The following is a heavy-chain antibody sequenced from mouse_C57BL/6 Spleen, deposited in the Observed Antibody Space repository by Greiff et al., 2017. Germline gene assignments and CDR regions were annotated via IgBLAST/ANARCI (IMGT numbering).Heavy chain of an antibody. CDR2: INPSNGGT. Sequence: QVHVKQPGTELVKPGASVKLSCKASGYTFTSYWMHWVKQRPGQGLEWIGNINPSNGGTNYNEKFKSKATLTVDKSSSTAYMQLSSLTSEDSAVYYCAITTVVATDWYFDVWGTGTTVTVSS. V-gene: IGHV1-53*01. CDR3: AITTVVATDWYFDV. J-gene: IGHJ1*03. CDR1: GYTFTSYW. D-gene: IGHD1-1*01.